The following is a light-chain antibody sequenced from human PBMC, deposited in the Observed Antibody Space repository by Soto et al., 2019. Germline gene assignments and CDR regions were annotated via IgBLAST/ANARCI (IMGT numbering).Light chain of an antibody. CDR3: QQYRNWPLT. CDR1: QSVSSN. V-gene: IGKV3-15*01. Sequence: EVVMTQSPDTLSVSPGERATLSCRASQSVSSNLAWYQQKPGQAPRLLIYGASTRATGIPARFSGSGSGTEFTLTINNLQSEDSAVYSCQQYRNWPLTFGGGTKVDIK. CDR2: GAS. J-gene: IGKJ4*01.